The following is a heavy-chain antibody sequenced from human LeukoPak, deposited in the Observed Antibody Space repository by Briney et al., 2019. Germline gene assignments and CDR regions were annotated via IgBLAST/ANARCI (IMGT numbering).Heavy chain of an antibody. Sequence: GRSLRLSCAASGFTFSSYAMHWVRQAPGKGLEWVAVISYDGSNKYYADSVKGRFTISRDNSKNTLYLQMNSLRAEDTAVYYCARVGIVATIRGVFHLWRQGPMVSVPS. D-gene: IGHD5-12*01. J-gene: IGHJ3*01. CDR1: GFTFSSYA. V-gene: IGHV3-30*04. CDR2: ISYDGSNK. CDR3: ARVGIVATIRGVFHL.